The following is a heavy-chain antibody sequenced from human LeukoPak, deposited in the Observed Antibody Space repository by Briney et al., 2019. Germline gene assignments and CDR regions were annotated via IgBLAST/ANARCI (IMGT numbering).Heavy chain of an antibody. Sequence: PSETLSLTCTVSGGSISSGDYYWSWIRQPPGKGLEWIGYIYYSGSTYYNPSLKSRVTISVDTSKNQFSLKLSSVTAADTAVYYCARSQSSGYYLYYFDYWGQGTLVTVSS. CDR3: ARSQSSGYYLYYFDY. D-gene: IGHD3-22*01. CDR1: GGSISSGDYY. J-gene: IGHJ4*02. CDR2: IYYSGST. V-gene: IGHV4-30-4*08.